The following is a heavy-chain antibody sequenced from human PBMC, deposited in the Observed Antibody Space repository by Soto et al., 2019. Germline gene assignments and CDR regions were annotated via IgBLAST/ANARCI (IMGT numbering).Heavy chain of an antibody. CDR2: ISPSGNTV. CDR3: ARELLNDYIWGSLGY. D-gene: IGHD3-16*01. Sequence: VLLVECGGDLVKPGRSLRLSCAASGFSLGDHYMAWVRQAPGKGLEWLSYISPSGNTVYYADSVKGRFVVSRDNAKNSLYLQMRTVRAEDTAVYFCARELLNDYIWGSLGYWGQGTLVSVSS. CDR1: GFSLGDHY. V-gene: IGHV3-11*01. J-gene: IGHJ4*02.